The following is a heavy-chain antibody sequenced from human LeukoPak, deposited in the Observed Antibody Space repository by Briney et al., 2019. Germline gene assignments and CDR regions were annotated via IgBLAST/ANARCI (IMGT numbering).Heavy chain of an antibody. J-gene: IGHJ4*02. Sequence: ASVKVSFTASGYTFTIYGISWVRQAPGQGLEWMGWISAYNGNTNYAQKLQGRVTMTTDTSTSTAYMELRSLRSDDTAVYYCARVGGYYYDSSGYYFGLYYFDYWGQGTLVTVSS. CDR3: ARVGGYYYDSSGYYFGLYYFDY. V-gene: IGHV1-18*01. D-gene: IGHD3-22*01. CDR1: GYTFTIYG. CDR2: ISAYNGNT.